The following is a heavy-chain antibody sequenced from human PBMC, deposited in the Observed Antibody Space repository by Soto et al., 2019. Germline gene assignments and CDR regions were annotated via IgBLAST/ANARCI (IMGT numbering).Heavy chain of an antibody. V-gene: IGHV1-46*01. CDR2: INPSGGST. Sequence: QVQLVQSRAEVKKPGASVKVSCKASGYTFTSYYMHWVRQAPGQGLEWMGIINPSGGSTSYAQKFQGRVTMTRDTSTSTVYMELSSLRSEDTAVYYCASSRKIAAAGTGIIDYWGQGTLVTVSS. D-gene: IGHD6-13*01. CDR1: GYTFTSYY. CDR3: ASSRKIAAAGTGIIDY. J-gene: IGHJ4*02.